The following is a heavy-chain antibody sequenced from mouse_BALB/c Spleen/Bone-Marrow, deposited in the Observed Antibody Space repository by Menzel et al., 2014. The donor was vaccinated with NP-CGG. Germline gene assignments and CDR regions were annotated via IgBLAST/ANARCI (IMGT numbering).Heavy chain of an antibody. V-gene: IGHV5-17*02. CDR3: ARGGSLPGGFAY. D-gene: IGHD6-2*01. Sequence: EVNVVESGGGLVQPGGSRKLSCAASGFTFNNFGMHWVRQAPEKGLEWVAYISSGSNTIYYADTVKGRFTISRDNPKNTLFLQMTSLRSEDTAKYYCARGGSLPGGFAYWGQGTLVTVSA. CDR1: GFTFNNFG. J-gene: IGHJ3*01. CDR2: ISSGSNTI.